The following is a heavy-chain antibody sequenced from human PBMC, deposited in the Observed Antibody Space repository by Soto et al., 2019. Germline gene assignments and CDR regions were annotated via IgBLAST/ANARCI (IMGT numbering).Heavy chain of an antibody. Sequence: QITVKESGPTLVKPTQTLTLSCTFSGFSLSTSEVGVAWIRQPPGKALEWLALLYWNDDNRYSPSLENRLTITKDTSKNQVILTMINMDPVDTATYYCVHTSGWQHTTWGQGTLVTVSS. V-gene: IGHV2-5*01. CDR1: GFSLSTSEVG. J-gene: IGHJ5*02. CDR2: LYWNDDN. D-gene: IGHD1-1*01. CDR3: VHTSGWQHTT.